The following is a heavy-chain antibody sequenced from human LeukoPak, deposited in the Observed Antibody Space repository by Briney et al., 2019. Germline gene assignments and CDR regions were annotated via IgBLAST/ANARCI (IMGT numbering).Heavy chain of an antibody. CDR1: GGTLSSYA. J-gene: IGHJ5*02. V-gene: IGHV1-69*13. CDR2: IIPIFGTA. CDR3: ATVLRVLLTRSELDP. Sequence: SVKVSCKASGGTLSSYAISWVRQAPGQGLEWMGGIIPIFGTANYAQKFQGRVTITADESTSTAYMELSSLRSEDTAVYYCATVLRVLLTRSELDPWGQGTLVTVSS. D-gene: IGHD4-11*01.